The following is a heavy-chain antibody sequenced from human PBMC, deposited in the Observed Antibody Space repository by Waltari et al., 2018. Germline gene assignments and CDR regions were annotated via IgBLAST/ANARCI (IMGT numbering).Heavy chain of an antibody. V-gene: IGHV3-23*01. D-gene: IGHD3-10*01. CDR1: GSLFSKIA. CDR3: ARDRFLLWFGLLDV. J-gene: IGHJ6*02. Sequence: EVQILEYGGVLFRPGGSFRLSCAPSGSLFSKIAMAWVRQAPGKGLEWVSAVTGSGGTTHYADSVKGRFTISRHNSENTIFLQMDSLRVEDTAIYYCARDRFLLWFGLLDVWGQGTTVTVSS. CDR2: VTGSGGTT.